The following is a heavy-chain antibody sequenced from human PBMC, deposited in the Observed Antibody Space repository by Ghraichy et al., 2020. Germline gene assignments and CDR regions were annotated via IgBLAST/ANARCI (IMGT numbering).Heavy chain of an antibody. V-gene: IGHV3-48*01. CDR1: GFTFSDYS. D-gene: IGHD1-20*01. CDR3: ARESIIGTTASDY. J-gene: IGHJ4*02. CDR2: ISSTSRTI. Sequence: GGSLRLSCAASGFTFSDYSMNWVRQAPGKGLEWLSYISSTSRTIYYADSVKGRFTISRDNAKNSLYLQMNSLRAEDTAVYYCARESIIGTTASDYWGLGTLVTVSS.